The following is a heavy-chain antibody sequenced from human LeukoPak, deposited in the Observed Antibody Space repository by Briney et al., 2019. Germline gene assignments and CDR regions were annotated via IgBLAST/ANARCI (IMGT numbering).Heavy chain of an antibody. Sequence: PGGSLRLSCAASGFTFSSYEMNWVRQAPGKGLEWVSYISSSGSTIHYADSVKGRFTISRDNAKNSLYLQMNSPRAEDTAVYYCARVPYNTNWYSNFWGQGTLVTVSS. D-gene: IGHD6-13*01. CDR1: GFTFSSYE. CDR2: ISSSGSTI. V-gene: IGHV3-48*03. CDR3: ARVPYNTNWYSNF. J-gene: IGHJ4*02.